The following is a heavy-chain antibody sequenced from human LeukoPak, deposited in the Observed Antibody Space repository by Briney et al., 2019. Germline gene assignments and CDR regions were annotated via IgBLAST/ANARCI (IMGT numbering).Heavy chain of an antibody. CDR3: ATSYDHGWLIGA. CDR2: IHYSGTI. J-gene: IGHJ4*02. V-gene: IGHV4-59*01. D-gene: IGHD3-16*01. Sequence: PSETLSLTCTVSGGSITNDYWNWIRQSSGKQLEWIGSIHYSGTINYSPSLKSRITISLDTSKNQFSLKLSSVTAADTAMYYCATSYDHGWLIGAWGQGTLVTVSP. CDR1: GGSITNDY.